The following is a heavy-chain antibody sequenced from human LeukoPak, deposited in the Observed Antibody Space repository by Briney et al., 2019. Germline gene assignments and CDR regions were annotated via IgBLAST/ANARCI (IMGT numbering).Heavy chain of an antibody. CDR1: GGSISSYY. J-gene: IGHJ5*02. CDR2: IYTSGST. D-gene: IGHD2-2*01. V-gene: IGHV4-4*07. CDR3: ARDIVVPAASNWFDP. Sequence: SETLSLTCTVSGGSISSYYWSWIRQPAGKGLEWIGRIYTSGSTNYNPSIKSRVTMSVDTSKNQFSLKLSSVTAADTAVYYCARDIVVPAASNWFDPWGQGTLVTVSS.